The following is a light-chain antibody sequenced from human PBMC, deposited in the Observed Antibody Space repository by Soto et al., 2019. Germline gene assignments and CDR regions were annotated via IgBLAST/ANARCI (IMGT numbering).Light chain of an antibody. CDR1: QSVLYSSNNKNY. CDR3: QQYHSTPIPYT. Sequence: DIVMTQSPDSLAVSLGERATINCKSSQSVLYSSNNKNYLAWYQQKPGQPPKLLIYWASTRESGVPDRFSGSGSGTDFTLTISSLQAEDVAVYYCQQYHSTPIPYTFGQGTKLEIK. V-gene: IGKV4-1*01. J-gene: IGKJ2*01. CDR2: WAS.